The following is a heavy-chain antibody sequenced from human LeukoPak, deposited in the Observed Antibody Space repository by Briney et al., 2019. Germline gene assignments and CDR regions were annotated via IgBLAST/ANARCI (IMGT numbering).Heavy chain of an antibody. J-gene: IGHJ4*02. V-gene: IGHV4-31*03. D-gene: IGHD4-17*01. CDR2: IYYSGST. CDR3: ARDTTVMIDY. CDR1: GGSISSGGYY. Sequence: SETLSLTCTVSGGSISSGGYYWSWIRQHPGKGLEWIGYIYYSGSTYYNPSLKSRVTISVDTSKNQFSLKLSSVTAADTAVYYCARDTTVMIDYRGQGTLVTVSS.